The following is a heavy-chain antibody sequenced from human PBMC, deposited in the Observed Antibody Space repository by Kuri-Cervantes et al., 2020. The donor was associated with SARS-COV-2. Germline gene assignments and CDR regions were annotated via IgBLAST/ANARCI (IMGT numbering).Heavy chain of an antibody. V-gene: IGHV4-39*01. D-gene: IGHD5-24*01. CDR1: GGSISSRRYY. CDR2: IYHSGST. Sequence: ESLKISCTVTGGSISSRRYYWGWIRQPPGKGLEWIGSIYHSGSTYYNPSLKSRVTISVDTSKNQFSLKLSSVTAADTAVYYRARQVGYNYYHDAFDIWGQGTMVTVSS. J-gene: IGHJ3*02. CDR3: ARQVGYNYYHDAFDI.